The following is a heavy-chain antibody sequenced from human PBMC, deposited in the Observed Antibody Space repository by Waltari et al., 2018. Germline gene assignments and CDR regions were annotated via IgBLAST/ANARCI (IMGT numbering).Heavy chain of an antibody. CDR1: GFPFRSYD. J-gene: IGHJ4*02. V-gene: IGHV3-13*04. CDR3: VRGAYRGNDF. CDR2: VGTGGVT. Sequence: EVQLVESGGTLVQPGGSPRLSCIASGFPFRSYDQHWVRQMSGKGLECVAVVGTGGVTHYAESVRGRFTISRDNVKNSLYLQMNSLRVEDTAEYYCVRGAYRGNDFWGQGTRVTVSS. D-gene: IGHD1-1*01.